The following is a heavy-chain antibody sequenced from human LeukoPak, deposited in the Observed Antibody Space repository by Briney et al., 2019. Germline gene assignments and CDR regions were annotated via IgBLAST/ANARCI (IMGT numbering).Heavy chain of an antibody. CDR3: ARDKVIIVNYFDY. CDR1: GFTFSSFR. V-gene: IGHV3-74*01. J-gene: IGHJ4*02. CDR2: INSDGSST. Sequence: PGGSLRLSCAASGFTFSSFRMNWVRQAPGKGLAWVSRINSDGSSTSYADSVKGRFTISRDNAKNTLYLQMNILRAEDTAVYYCARDKVIIVNYFDYWGQGTLVTVSS. D-gene: IGHD3-3*01.